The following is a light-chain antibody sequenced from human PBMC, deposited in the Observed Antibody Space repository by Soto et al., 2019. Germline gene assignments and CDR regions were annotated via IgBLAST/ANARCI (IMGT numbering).Light chain of an antibody. V-gene: IGKV1-9*01. Sequence: DIQLTQSPSFLSASVGDRVTITCRASLGINSLLAWYQQMPGKPPKLLIYAASTLQIGVPSRFSGSGSGTEFTLTISSLQSEDFATYDGHHLHSYPFTFGPGTRVDIK. CDR3: HHLHSYPFT. CDR1: LGINSL. CDR2: AAS. J-gene: IGKJ3*01.